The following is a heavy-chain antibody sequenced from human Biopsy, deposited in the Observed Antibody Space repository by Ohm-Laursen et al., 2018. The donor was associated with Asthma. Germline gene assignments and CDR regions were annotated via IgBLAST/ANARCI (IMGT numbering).Heavy chain of an antibody. V-gene: IGHV4-34*01. CDR3: ARAETAGFYYRH. D-gene: IGHD3-22*01. CDR2: ISHRGST. J-gene: IGHJ4*02. CDR1: SGSGGYLSSGNYY. Sequence: SETLSLTCSLSSGSGGYLSSGNYYWPWFSQPPGKGLEWIGEISHRGSTNYNPSLKSRVTISMDTSNNHFSLQLPSVTAADMAVYFCARAETAGFYYRHWGQGTLVTVSS.